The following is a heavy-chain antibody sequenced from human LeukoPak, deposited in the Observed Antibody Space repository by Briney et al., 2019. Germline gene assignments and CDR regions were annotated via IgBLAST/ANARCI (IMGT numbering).Heavy chain of an antibody. Sequence: GGSLRLSCSASGFTLSDYVMHWVRQAPGKGLEWVASLHYDGIKKYYAASVKGRFTISRDSSKNSLYLQMNSLRAEDTAVYYCARGHRSFGEAVGYFDYWGQGTLVTVSS. CDR1: GFTLSDYV. V-gene: IGHV3-30*02. CDR2: LHYDGIKK. J-gene: IGHJ4*02. CDR3: ARGHRSFGEAVGYFDY. D-gene: IGHD3-10*01.